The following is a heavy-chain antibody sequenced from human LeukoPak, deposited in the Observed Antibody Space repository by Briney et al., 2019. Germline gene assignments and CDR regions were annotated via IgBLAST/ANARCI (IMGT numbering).Heavy chain of an antibody. CDR2: IKRDGSEK. Sequence: TGGSLRLSCAPSGFTFSSYWMSWVRQAPGKGLEWVANIKRDGSEKYYVDSVKGRFTISRDNAKNSLYLQMNSLRAEDTAVYYCARKAYGLDVWGKGTTVTVSS. V-gene: IGHV3-7*03. J-gene: IGHJ6*04. CDR3: ARKAYGLDV. CDR1: GFTFSSYW.